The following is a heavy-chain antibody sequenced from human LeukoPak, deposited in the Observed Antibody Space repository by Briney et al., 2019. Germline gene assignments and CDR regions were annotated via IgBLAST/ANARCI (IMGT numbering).Heavy chain of an antibody. V-gene: IGHV4-59*01. Sequence: SETLSLTCTVSGGSISSYYWSWIRQPPGKGLEWIGYTYYSGSTNYNPSLKSRVTISVDTSKNQFSLKLSSVTAADTAVYYCARQGVSATDFDYWGQGTLVTVSS. D-gene: IGHD1-14*01. CDR2: TYYSGST. CDR3: ARQGVSATDFDY. J-gene: IGHJ4*02. CDR1: GGSISSYY.